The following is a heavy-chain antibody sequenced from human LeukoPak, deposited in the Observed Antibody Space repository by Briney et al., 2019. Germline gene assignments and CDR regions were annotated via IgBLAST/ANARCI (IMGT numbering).Heavy chain of an antibody. CDR2: ISAYNGNT. J-gene: IGHJ6*04. V-gene: IGHV1-18*04. Sequence: ASVKVSCKASGYTFTSYGISWVRQAPGQGLEWMGWISAYNGNTNYAQKLQGRVTMTTDTSTSTAYMELRSLRSDDTAVYYCARDVYSSTWSGYGMDVWGKGTTVTVSS. CDR1: GYTFTSYG. D-gene: IGHD6-13*01. CDR3: ARDVYSSTWSGYGMDV.